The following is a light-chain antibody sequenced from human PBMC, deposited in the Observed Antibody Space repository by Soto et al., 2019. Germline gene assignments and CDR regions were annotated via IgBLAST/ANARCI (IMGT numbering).Light chain of an antibody. CDR3: AAWDDSLKGGV. CDR1: TSNIGGET. Sequence: QSALTQPPSASGTPGQRVTISCSGSTSNIGGETFNSYQQVPGTAPKPLIYSNIQRPSGVPDRFSVANSGTTASLAIGGLQSEEEADYYCAAWDDSLKGGVFGGGTKLTVL. J-gene: IGLJ3*02. V-gene: IGLV1-44*01. CDR2: SNI.